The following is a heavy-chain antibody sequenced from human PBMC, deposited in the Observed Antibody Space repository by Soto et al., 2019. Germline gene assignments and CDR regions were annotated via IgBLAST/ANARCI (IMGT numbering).Heavy chain of an antibody. CDR1: GFTFSSYG. Sequence: GGSLRLSCAASGFTFSSYGMHWVRQAPGKGLEWAAVIWYDGSNKYYADSVKGRFTISRDNSKNTLYLQMNSLRAEDTAVYYCARDYYTSGSYLAWAFDIWGQGTMVTLSS. D-gene: IGHD3-10*01. V-gene: IGHV3-33*01. CDR3: ARDYYTSGSYLAWAFDI. J-gene: IGHJ3*02. CDR2: IWYDGSNK.